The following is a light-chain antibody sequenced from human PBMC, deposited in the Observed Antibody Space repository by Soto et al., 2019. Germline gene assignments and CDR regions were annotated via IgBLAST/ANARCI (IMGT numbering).Light chain of an antibody. CDR2: EVS. Sequence: QSALTQPASVSGSPGQSITISCTGNSSDVGGYNYVSWYQQHPGKAPKLMIFEVSNRPLGVSNRFSGSKSGNTASLTISGLQAEDEADYYCSSYTSSSTYVFGTGTKLTVL. J-gene: IGLJ1*01. CDR1: SSDVGGYNY. V-gene: IGLV2-14*01. CDR3: SSYTSSSTYV.